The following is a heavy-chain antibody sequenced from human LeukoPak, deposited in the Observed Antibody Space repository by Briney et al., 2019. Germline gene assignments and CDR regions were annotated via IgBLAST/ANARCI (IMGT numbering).Heavy chain of an antibody. CDR3: ARDRVSMGRGIICNTPLDY. J-gene: IGHJ4*02. CDR2: ISSNGGST. CDR1: GFTFSSYA. Sequence: PGGSLRLSCAASGFTFSSYAMHWVRQAPGKGLEYVSAISSNGGSTYYANSVKGRFTISRGNSKNTLYLQMGSLRAEDMAVYYCARDRVSMGRGIICNTPLDYWGQGTLVTVSS. V-gene: IGHV3-64*01. D-gene: IGHD3-10*01.